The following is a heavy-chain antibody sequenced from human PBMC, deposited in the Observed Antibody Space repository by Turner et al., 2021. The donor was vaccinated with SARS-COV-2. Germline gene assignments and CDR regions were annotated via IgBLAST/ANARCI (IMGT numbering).Heavy chain of an antibody. CDR3: AKGDDSRKSGLL. Sequence: VPLQQWGAGRLKSSETLPLTCAVYGRSFSGYYWTWIRQPPVKGLEWIGEIHPSGTTYHNPSLKGRVTMSVDTSKNQFYLKVSSVTAADTAVYYCAKGDDSRKSGLLWGQGTLVTVSS. J-gene: IGHJ4*02. CDR1: GRSFSGYY. CDR2: IHPSGTT. V-gene: IGHV4-34*02. D-gene: IGHD2-15*01.